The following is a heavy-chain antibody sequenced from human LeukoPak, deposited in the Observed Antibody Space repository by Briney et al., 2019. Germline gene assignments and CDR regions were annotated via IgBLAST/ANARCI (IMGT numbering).Heavy chain of an antibody. D-gene: IGHD2-2*01. J-gene: IGHJ5*02. CDR1: GFSISSGYY. V-gene: IGHV4-38-2*01. CDR3: ARQDSDIVVIPAAIEP. Sequence: SETLSLTCSVSGFSISSGYYWGWIRPPPGKGLEWIGSIYHVGRTYYNPSLKSRVTISVDTSKNQFSLKLSSVTAADTAFYYCARQDSDIVVIPAAIEPWGQGTLVTVSS. CDR2: IYHVGRT.